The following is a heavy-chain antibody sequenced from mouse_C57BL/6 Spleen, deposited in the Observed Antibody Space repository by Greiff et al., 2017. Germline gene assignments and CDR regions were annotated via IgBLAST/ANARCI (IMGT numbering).Heavy chain of an antibody. D-gene: IGHD1-1*01. V-gene: IGHV1-18*01. CDR3: ARSYVFYAMDY. Sequence: VQLQQSGPELVKPGASVKIPCKASGYTFTDYNMDWVKQSHGKSLEWIGDINPNNGGTIYNQKFKGKATLTVDESSSTAYMELRSLTSEDTAVYYCARSYVFYAMDYWGQGTSVTVSS. J-gene: IGHJ4*01. CDR2: INPNNGGT. CDR1: GYTFTDYN.